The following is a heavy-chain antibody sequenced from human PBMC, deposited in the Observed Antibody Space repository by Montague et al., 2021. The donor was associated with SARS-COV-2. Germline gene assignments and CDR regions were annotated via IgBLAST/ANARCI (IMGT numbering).Heavy chain of an antibody. J-gene: IGHJ4*02. CDR1: GGSISSSSYY. CDR3: ARHSRGWLQLIAPFFDY. V-gene: IGHV4-39*01. D-gene: IGHD5-24*01. Sequence: ETLSLTCTVPGGSISSSSYYWGWIRQPPGKGLEWIGSIYYSGSTYYNPSLKSRVTISVDTSKNQFSLKLSSVTAADTAVYYCARHSRGWLQLIAPFFDYWGQGTLVTVSS. CDR2: IYYSGST.